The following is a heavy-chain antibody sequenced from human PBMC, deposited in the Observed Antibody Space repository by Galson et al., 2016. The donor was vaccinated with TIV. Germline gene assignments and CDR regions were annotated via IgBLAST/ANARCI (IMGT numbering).Heavy chain of an antibody. D-gene: IGHD5-12*01. CDR2: IYSDGST. Sequence: SLRLSCAVSGFTVSNNYINWVRQAPGKGLEWVSVIYSDGSTYYADSVKGRFVISREHSKNTLYLKMNSLGAEDTAVYYCASDPDGFYSGDEWDYYYGMDAWGQGTTVTVSS. CDR3: ASDPDGFYSGDEWDYYYGMDA. J-gene: IGHJ6*02. CDR1: GFTVSNNY. V-gene: IGHV3-66*01.